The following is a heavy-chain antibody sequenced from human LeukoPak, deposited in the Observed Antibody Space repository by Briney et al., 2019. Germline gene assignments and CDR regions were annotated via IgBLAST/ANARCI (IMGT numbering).Heavy chain of an antibody. CDR1: GGTFSSYG. CDR3: ARAPRSTPIGAFDI. D-gene: IGHD1-26*01. J-gene: IGHJ3*02. Sequence: GASVKVSCKASGGTFSSYGISWVRQAPGQGLEWMGWISAYNGNTNYAQKLQGRVTMTTDTSTSTAYMELRSLRSDDTAVYYCARAPRSTPIGAFDIWGQGTMVTVSS. V-gene: IGHV1-18*01. CDR2: ISAYNGNT.